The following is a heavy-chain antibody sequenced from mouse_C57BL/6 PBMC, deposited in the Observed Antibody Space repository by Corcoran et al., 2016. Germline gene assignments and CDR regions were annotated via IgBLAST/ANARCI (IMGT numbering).Heavy chain of an antibody. Sequence: QVQLKQSGAELVRPGASVKLSCKASGYTFTDYYINWVKQRPGQGLEWIARIYPGSGNTYYNEKFKGKATLTAEKSSSTAYMQLSSLTSEDSAVYFCAGIYDYAWFAYWGQGTLVTVSA. CDR2: IYPGSGNT. V-gene: IGHV1-76*01. CDR1: GYTFTDYY. J-gene: IGHJ3*01. CDR3: AGIYDYAWFAY. D-gene: IGHD2-4*01.